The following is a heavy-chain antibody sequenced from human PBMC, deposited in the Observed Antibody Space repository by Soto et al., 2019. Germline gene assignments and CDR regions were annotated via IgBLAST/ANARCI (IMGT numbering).Heavy chain of an antibody. D-gene: IGHD1-7*01. CDR3: ARDDNWNYVGWFDP. CDR1: GFTFSSYS. Sequence: GGSLRLSCAASGFTFSSYSRNWVRQAPGKGLEWVSSISSSSSYIYYADSVKGRFTISRDNAKNSLYLQMNSLRAEDTAVYYCARDDNWNYVGWFDPWGQGTLVTVSS. J-gene: IGHJ5*02. CDR2: ISSSSSYI. V-gene: IGHV3-21*01.